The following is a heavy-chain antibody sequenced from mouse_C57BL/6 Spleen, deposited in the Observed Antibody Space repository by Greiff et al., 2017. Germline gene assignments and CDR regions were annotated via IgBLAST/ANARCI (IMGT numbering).Heavy chain of an antibody. J-gene: IGHJ3*01. D-gene: IGHD3-2*02. CDR3: AVDSSGFPWFAY. CDR2: IYPGDGDT. Sequence: VKLMESGPELVKPGASVKISCKASGYAFSSSWMNWVKQRPGKGLEWIGRIYPGDGDTNYNGKFKGKATLTADKSSSTAYMQLSSLTSEDSAVYFCAVDSSGFPWFAYWGQGTLVTVSA. V-gene: IGHV1-82*01. CDR1: GYAFSSSW.